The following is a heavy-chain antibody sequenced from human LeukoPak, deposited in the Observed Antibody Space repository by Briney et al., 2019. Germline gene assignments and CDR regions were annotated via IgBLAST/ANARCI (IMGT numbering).Heavy chain of an antibody. CDR2: IGGSGSDI. J-gene: IGHJ3*02. CDR1: GFTFSSYN. V-gene: IGHV3-21*05. Sequence: GGSLRLSYAVSGFTFSSYNMNWVRQVPGKGLEWLSFIGGSGSDIYYADSVKGRFTISRDNAKNSLYLQMNSLRAEDTAVYYCARVLPDAFDIWGQGTMVTVSS. CDR3: ARVLPDAFDI.